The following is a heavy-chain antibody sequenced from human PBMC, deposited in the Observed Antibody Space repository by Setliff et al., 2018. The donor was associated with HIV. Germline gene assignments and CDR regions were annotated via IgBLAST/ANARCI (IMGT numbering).Heavy chain of an antibody. D-gene: IGHD2-2*01. Sequence: SETLSLTCAVSGDSIGTYSWHWIRQPPGKGLEWIGYIYGGGSTGYNPSLTSRVTMSADTPNNRCALKLSSVTAADTAVYYCARRAGQDGSVTSSNWFEAWGKGSLGTV. CDR3: ARRAGQDGSVTSSNWFEA. V-gene: IGHV4-4*09. J-gene: IGHJ5*02. CDR1: GDSIGTYS. CDR2: IYGGGST.